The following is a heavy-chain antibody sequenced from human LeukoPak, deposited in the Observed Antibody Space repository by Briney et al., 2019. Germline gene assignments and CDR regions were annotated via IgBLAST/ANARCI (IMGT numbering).Heavy chain of an antibody. CDR3: ARERIVVVPAAQLYYYGMDV. Sequence: ASVKVSCKASGYTFTGYYMHWVRQAPGQGLEWMGWINPNSGGTNYAQKFQGWVTMTRDTSISTAYMELSRLRSDDTAVYYCARERIVVVPAAQLYYYGMDVWGQGTPVTVSS. V-gene: IGHV1-2*04. D-gene: IGHD2-2*01. CDR2: INPNSGGT. CDR1: GYTFTGYY. J-gene: IGHJ6*02.